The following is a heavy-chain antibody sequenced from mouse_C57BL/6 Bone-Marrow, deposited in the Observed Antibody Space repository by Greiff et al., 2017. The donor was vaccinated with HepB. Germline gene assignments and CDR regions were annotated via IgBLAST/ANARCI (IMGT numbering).Heavy chain of an antibody. V-gene: IGHV1-74*01. CDR3: AMEYYGLPYYFDY. J-gene: IGHJ2*01. D-gene: IGHD1-1*01. Sequence: QVQLQQPGAELVKPGASVKVSCKASGYTFTSYWMHWVKQRPGQGLEWIGRIHPCDSDTNYNQKFKGKATLTVDKSSSTAYMQLSSLTSEDSAVYYCAMEYYGLPYYFDYWGQGTTLTVSS. CDR1: GYTFTSYW. CDR2: IHPCDSDT.